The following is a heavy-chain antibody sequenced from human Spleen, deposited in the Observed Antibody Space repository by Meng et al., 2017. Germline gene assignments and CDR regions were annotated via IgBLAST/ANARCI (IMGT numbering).Heavy chain of an antibody. J-gene: IGHJ3*02. CDR2: FYYSGST. D-gene: IGHD6-19*01. Sequence: QVQLQESGPGLVRPSETLSLTCTVSGGSVSNAIYFWSWIRQPPGKGLEWVGYFYYSGSTNYNPSLKSRVTISVDTSKNQFSLRLSSVTAADTAVYYCTMYTTGHIWGQGTMVTVSS. V-gene: IGHV4-61*01. CDR1: GGSVSNAIYF. CDR3: TMYTTGHI.